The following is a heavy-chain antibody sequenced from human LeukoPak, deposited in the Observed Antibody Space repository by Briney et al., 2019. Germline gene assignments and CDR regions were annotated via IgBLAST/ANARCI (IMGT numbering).Heavy chain of an antibody. CDR1: GYTFTIYA. V-gene: IGHV7-4-1*02. D-gene: IGHD6-13*01. Sequence: ASVTVSCTASGYTFTIYAMNWVRQAPGQGLEWMGWINTNTGNPTYAQGFTGRFVFSLDTSVSTAYLQISSLKAEDTAVYYCARDPGSSWYGSYYYYYYGMDVWGQGTTVTVSS. CDR3: ARDPGSSWYGSYYYYYYGMDV. J-gene: IGHJ6*02. CDR2: INTNTGNP.